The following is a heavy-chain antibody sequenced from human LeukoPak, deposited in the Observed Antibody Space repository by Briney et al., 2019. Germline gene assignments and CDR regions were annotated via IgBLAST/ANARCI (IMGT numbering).Heavy chain of an antibody. CDR2: IRYDGSNK. CDR1: GFTFSSYG. D-gene: IGHD6-13*01. CDR3: AREASSWYGYYYYYYMDV. J-gene: IGHJ6*03. V-gene: IGHV3-30*02. Sequence: PGGSLRLSCAASGFTFSSYGMHWVRQAPGKGLEWVAFIRYDGSNKYYADSVKGRFTISRDNSKNTLYLQMNSLRAEDTAVYYCAREASSWYGYYYYYYMDVWGKGTTVTISS.